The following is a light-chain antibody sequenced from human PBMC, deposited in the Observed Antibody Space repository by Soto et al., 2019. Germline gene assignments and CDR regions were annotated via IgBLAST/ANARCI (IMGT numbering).Light chain of an antibody. CDR1: QGISTW. Sequence: DIQMTQSPSSVSASVGDRVSITCRESQGISTWLAWYQQQPGRAPNLLIYTGSSLQTGVPSRFSRTGSGTDFTLTILSLQPEDVATYYCQQANSFPLSFGGGTKVEIK. V-gene: IGKV1-12*01. J-gene: IGKJ4*01. CDR3: QQANSFPLS. CDR2: TGS.